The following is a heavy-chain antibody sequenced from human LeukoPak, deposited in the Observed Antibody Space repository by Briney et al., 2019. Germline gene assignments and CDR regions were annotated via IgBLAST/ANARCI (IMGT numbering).Heavy chain of an antibody. V-gene: IGHV1-18*01. CDR3: ARDHPDYYDSSGYYSYYYYGMDV. D-gene: IGHD3-22*01. CDR1: GYTFISYG. J-gene: IGHJ6*02. Sequence: ASVKVSCKASGYTFISYGISWVRQAPGQGLEWMGWISAYNGNTNYAQKLQGRVTMTTDTSTSTAYMELRSLRSDDTAVYYCARDHPDYYDSSGYYSYYYYGMDVWGQGTTVTVSS. CDR2: ISAYNGNT.